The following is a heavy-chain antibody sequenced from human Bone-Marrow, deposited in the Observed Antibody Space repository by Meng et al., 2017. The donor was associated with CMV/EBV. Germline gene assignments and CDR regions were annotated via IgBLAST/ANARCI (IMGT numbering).Heavy chain of an antibody. J-gene: IGHJ6*02. CDR2: INSDGSST. D-gene: IGHD3-3*01. CDR1: GFTFSSYW. V-gene: IGHV3-74*01. Sequence: GESLKISCAASGFTFSSYWMHWVRQAPGKGLVWVSRINSDGSSTSYADSVKGRFTIPRDNAKNTLYLQMNSLRAEDTAVYYCARDLTAEKFLEWFAYYYGMDVWGQGTTVTVSS. CDR3: ARDLTAEKFLEWFAYYYGMDV.